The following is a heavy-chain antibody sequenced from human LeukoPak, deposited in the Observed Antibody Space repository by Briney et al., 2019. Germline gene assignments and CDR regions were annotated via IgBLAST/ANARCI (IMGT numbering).Heavy chain of an antibody. Sequence: AASVKVSCKASGGTFSSYAISWVRQAPGQGLEWMGGIIPIFGTANYAQKFQGRVTITTDESTSTAYMELSSLRSEDTAVYYCARNIVVIPAAIFLDAFDIWGQGTMVTVSS. D-gene: IGHD2-2*01. J-gene: IGHJ3*02. CDR1: GGTFSSYA. V-gene: IGHV1-69*05. CDR2: IIPIFGTA. CDR3: ARNIVVIPAAIFLDAFDI.